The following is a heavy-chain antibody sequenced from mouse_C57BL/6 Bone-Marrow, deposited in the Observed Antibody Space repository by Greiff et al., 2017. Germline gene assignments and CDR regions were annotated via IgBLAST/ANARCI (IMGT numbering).Heavy chain of an antibody. CDR1: GYTFTSYW. CDR2: IYPSDSGT. J-gene: IGHJ2*01. Sequence: QVQLQQPGAELVRPGSSVKLSCKASGYTFTSYWMDWVKQRPGQGLEWIGNIYPSDSGTHYNQKFKDKATLTVDKSSSTAYMQLSSLTSEDSAVYYWARVDYYYGSSPYYFDYWGQGTTLTVSS. CDR3: ARVDYYYGSSPYYFDY. D-gene: IGHD1-1*01. V-gene: IGHV1-61*01.